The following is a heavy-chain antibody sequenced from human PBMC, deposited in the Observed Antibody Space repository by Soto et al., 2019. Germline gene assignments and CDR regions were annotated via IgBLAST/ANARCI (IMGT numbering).Heavy chain of an antibody. D-gene: IGHD3-10*01. CDR1: GGTFSSYA. V-gene: IGHV1-69*01. CDR3: AVGSGSLTRYYYYGMDV. CDR2: IIPIFGTA. J-gene: IGHJ6*02. Sequence: QVQLVQSGAEVKKPGSSVKVSCKASGGTFSSYAISWVRQAPGQGLEWMGGIIPIFGTANYAQKFQGRVTITADESTSTAYMELSSLRSGDTAVYYCAVGSGSLTRYYYYGMDVWGQGTTVTVSS.